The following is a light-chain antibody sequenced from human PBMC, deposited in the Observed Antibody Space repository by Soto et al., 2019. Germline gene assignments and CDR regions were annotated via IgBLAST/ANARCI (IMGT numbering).Light chain of an antibody. CDR3: QQYGSSRT. V-gene: IGKV3-20*01. CDR2: GAS. CDR1: QSVSSSY. Sequence: EIVLTQSPGTLSLSPGERATLSCRASQSVSSSYLAWYQQKPRQAPRLLIYGASSMATGIPDRFSGSGSGIDFTLTSSRLEPEDFAVYYWQQYGSSRTFGQGTKVEIK. J-gene: IGKJ1*01.